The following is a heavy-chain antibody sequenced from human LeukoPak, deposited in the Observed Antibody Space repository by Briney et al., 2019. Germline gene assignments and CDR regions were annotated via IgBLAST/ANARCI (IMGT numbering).Heavy chain of an antibody. J-gene: IGHJ6*03. Sequence: SETLSLTCAVSGGAFRGYYWSWIRQPPGKGLEWVGYIYFSGGTNYNPSLKSRVIISVDTSKNQFSLKLSSVTAADTAVYYCAREGYSFGYPYYYYYMDVWGKGTTVTVSS. CDR3: AREGYSFGYPYYYYYMDV. D-gene: IGHD5-18*01. CDR2: IYFSGGT. V-gene: IGHV4-59*01. CDR1: GGAFRGYY.